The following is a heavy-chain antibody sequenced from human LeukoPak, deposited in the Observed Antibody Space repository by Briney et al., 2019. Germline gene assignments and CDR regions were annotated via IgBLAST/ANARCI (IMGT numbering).Heavy chain of an antibody. CDR3: AREGSGGFDP. J-gene: IGHJ5*02. Sequence: SETLSLTCTVSGGSISSHYWSWIRQPPGKGLEWIGYIYYSGSTNYNPSLKSRVTISVDTSKNQFSLKLSSVTAADTAVYYCAREGSGGFDPWGPGTLVTVSS. D-gene: IGHD6-25*01. V-gene: IGHV4-59*11. CDR2: IYYSGST. CDR1: GGSISSHY.